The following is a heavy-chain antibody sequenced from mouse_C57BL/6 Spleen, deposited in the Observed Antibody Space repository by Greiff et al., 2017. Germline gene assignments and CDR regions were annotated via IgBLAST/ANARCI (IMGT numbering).Heavy chain of an antibody. CDR2: SRNKANDYTT. CDR3: AAIYDGYSYYFDY. D-gene: IGHD2-3*01. V-gene: IGHV7-1*01. CDR1: GFTFSDFY. J-gene: IGHJ2*01. Sequence: EVKVVESGGGLVQSGRSLRLSCATSGFTFSDFYMEWVRQAPGKGLEWIAASRNKANDYTTEYSASVKGRFIVTRDTSQSILYLQMNALRAEDTTIYYCAAIYDGYSYYFDYWGQGTTLTVSS.